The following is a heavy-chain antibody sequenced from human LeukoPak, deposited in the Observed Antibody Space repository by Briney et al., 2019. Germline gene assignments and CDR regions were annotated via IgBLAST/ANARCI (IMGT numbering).Heavy chain of an antibody. J-gene: IGHJ4*02. Sequence: PSQTLSLTCTVSGGSICSGSYYWSWIRQPAGKGLEWIGRIYTSGSTNYNPSLKSRVTISEDMSKNQFSLKLSSVTAADTAAYYCAREPSNDYGDYGPIDYWGQGTLVTLSS. V-gene: IGHV4-61*02. CDR2: IYTSGST. CDR1: GGSICSGSYY. D-gene: IGHD4-17*01. CDR3: AREPSNDYGDYGPIDY.